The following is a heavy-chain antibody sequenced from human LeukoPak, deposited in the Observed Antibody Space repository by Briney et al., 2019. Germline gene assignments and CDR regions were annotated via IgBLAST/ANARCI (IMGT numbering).Heavy chain of an antibody. D-gene: IGHD3-10*01. Sequence: GGSQRLSCAGSGFMFSIYGMHWVRQAPGKGLEWVSYISSSSSTIYYADSVKGRFTISRDNAKNSLYLQMNSLRAEDTAVYYCARAWGSGSYYNIFDYWGQGTLVTVSS. CDR3: ARAWGSGSYYNIFDY. CDR1: GFMFSIYG. V-gene: IGHV3-48*01. CDR2: ISSSSSTI. J-gene: IGHJ4*02.